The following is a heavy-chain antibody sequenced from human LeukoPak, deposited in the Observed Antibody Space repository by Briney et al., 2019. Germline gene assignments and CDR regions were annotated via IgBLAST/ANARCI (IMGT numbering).Heavy chain of an antibody. CDR1: GGTFTGYG. D-gene: IGHD3-16*02. J-gene: IGHJ4*02. CDR3: ARSYGLEADY. V-gene: IGHV1-18*01. Sequence: ASVKVSCKASGGTFTGYGIAWVRQAPGEGLELVGWIAAYNGLTNYAQNLQDRLTLTRDTSTTSAFMELRNLTSDDTAIYFCARSYGLEADYWGRGTLVTVSS. CDR2: IAAYNGLT.